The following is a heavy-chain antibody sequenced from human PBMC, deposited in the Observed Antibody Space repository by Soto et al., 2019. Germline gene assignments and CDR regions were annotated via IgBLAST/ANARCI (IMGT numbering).Heavy chain of an antibody. CDR3: TRDHLFQGGYANDY. Sequence: GGSLRLSCSTSGFTFGGDGINWVRQAPGEGLEWVGFIRSKAYGGIPEHAASVKGRFTISRDDSKSIAYLQMNSLKTEDTALYYCTRDHLFQGGYANDYWGPGTLVTVSS. D-gene: IGHD5-12*01. J-gene: IGHJ4*02. V-gene: IGHV3-49*04. CDR1: GFTFGGDG. CDR2: IRSKAYGGIP.